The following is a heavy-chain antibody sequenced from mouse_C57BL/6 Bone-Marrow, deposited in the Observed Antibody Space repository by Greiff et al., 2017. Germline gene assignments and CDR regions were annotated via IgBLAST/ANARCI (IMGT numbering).Heavy chain of an antibody. CDR3: ARLTGTDAMDY. D-gene: IGHD4-1*01. Sequence: EVQRVESGGGLVQPGGSLKLSCAASGFTFSDYYMYWVRQTPEKRLEWVAYISNGGGSTYYPDTVKGRFTISRDNAKNTLYLQMSRLKSEDTAMYYCARLTGTDAMDYWGQGTSVTVSS. V-gene: IGHV5-12*01. CDR1: GFTFSDYY. CDR2: ISNGGGST. J-gene: IGHJ4*01.